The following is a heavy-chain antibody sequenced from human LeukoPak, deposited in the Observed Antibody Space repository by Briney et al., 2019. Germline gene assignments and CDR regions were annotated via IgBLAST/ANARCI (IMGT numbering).Heavy chain of an antibody. D-gene: IGHD2-8*02. Sequence: SETLSLTCTVSGGSISSYYWSWIRQPPGKGLEWIGYIYYSGSTNYNPSLKSRVTISVDTSKNQFSLKLSSVTAADTAVYYCASVLVIDYNWFDPWGQGTLVTVSS. CDR3: ASVLVIDYNWFDP. J-gene: IGHJ5*02. CDR1: GGSISSYY. CDR2: IYYSGST. V-gene: IGHV4-59*12.